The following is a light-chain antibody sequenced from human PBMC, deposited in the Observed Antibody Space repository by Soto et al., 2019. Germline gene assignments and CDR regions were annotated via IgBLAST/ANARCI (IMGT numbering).Light chain of an antibody. V-gene: IGKV3-15*01. CDR3: QQYNNWPIT. CDR1: QSISST. CDR2: GAS. Sequence: EIVMTQSPATLSVSPGERATLSCRASQSISSTLAWYQQKPGQAPRLLIYGASTRATGIPARFSGSGSGIEFTLTISGLQSEDFAVYYCQQYNNWPITFGQGTRLE. J-gene: IGKJ5*01.